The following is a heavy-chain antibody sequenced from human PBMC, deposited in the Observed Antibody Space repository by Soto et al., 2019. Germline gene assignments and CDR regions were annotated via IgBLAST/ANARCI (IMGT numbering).Heavy chain of an antibody. V-gene: IGHV3-33*01. J-gene: IGHJ6*02. CDR2: IWYDGSNK. Sequence: QVQLVESGGGVVQPGRSLRLSCAASGFTFSNYGMHCVRQAPGKGLEWVAVIWYDGSNKYYADSVKGRFTISRDNSKNTLYLQMNSLRAEDTAVYYCASEYCSGGSCYYYGMDVWGQGTMVTVSS. CDR1: GFTFSNYG. D-gene: IGHD2-15*01. CDR3: ASEYCSGGSCYYYGMDV.